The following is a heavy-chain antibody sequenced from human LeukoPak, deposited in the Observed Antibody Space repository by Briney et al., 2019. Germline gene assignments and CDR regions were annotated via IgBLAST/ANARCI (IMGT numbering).Heavy chain of an antibody. CDR1: GGSISSSSYY. D-gene: IGHD3-9*01. V-gene: IGHV4-39*07. CDR2: IYYSGST. Sequence: SETLSLTCTVSGGSISSSSYYWGWIRQPPGKGLEWIGSIYYSGSTYYNPSLKSRVTISVDTSKNQFSLKLSSVTAADTAVYYCARDRDYYDILTGYSRYYWYFDLWGRGTLVTVSS. CDR3: ARDRDYYDILTGYSRYYWYFDL. J-gene: IGHJ2*01.